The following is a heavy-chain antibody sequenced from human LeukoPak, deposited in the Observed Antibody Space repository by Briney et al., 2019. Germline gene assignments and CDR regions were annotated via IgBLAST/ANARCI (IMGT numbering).Heavy chain of an antibody. CDR2: IYYSGST. J-gene: IGHJ4*02. CDR1: GGSISSYY. CDR3: AREVTPVPFFDY. D-gene: IGHD4-23*01. V-gene: IGHV4-59*01. Sequence: VKPSETLSLTCTVSGGSISSYYWSWIRQPPGKGLEWIGYIYYSGSTNYNPSLKSRVTISVDTSKNQFSLKLSSVTAADTAVYYCAREVTPVPFFDYWGQGTLVTVSS.